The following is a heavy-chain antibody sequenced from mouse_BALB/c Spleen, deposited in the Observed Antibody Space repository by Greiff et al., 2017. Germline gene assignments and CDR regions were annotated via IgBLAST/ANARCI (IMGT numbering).Heavy chain of an antibody. CDR2: IYPSDSYT. J-gene: IGHJ2*01. CDR1: GYTFTSYW. V-gene: IGHV1-69*02. D-gene: IGHD1-1*02. CDR3: TREASHLWDY. Sequence: QVQLQQPGAELVRPGASVKLSCKASGYTFTSYWINWVKQRPGQGLEWIGNIYPSDSYTNYNQKFKDKATLTVDKSSSTAYMQLSSPTSEDSAVYYCTREASHLWDYGGQGTTLTVSS.